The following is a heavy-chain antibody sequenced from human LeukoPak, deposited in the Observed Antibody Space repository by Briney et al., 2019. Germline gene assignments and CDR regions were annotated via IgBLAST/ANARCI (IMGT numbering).Heavy chain of an antibody. V-gene: IGHV1-69*06. CDR3: ARDAYGSGPRSKDAFDI. Sequence: SVKVSCKASGGTFSSYAISWVRQAPGQGLEWMGGIIPIFGTANYAQKFQGRVTITADKSTSTAYMELSRLRSDDTAVYYCARDAYGSGPRSKDAFDIWGQGTMVTVSS. D-gene: IGHD3-10*01. J-gene: IGHJ3*02. CDR2: IIPIFGTA. CDR1: GGTFSSYA.